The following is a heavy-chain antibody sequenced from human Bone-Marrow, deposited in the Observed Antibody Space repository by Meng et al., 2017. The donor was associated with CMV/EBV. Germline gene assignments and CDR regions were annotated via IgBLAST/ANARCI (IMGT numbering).Heavy chain of an antibody. V-gene: IGHV3-33*01. Sequence: GGSLRLSCVASGFTFSDYGMHWVRQAPGKGLEWVAVIWYDGTNRYYADSVKGRFTISRDNSKNTLYLQMNSLRAEDTAVYYCARDQRPYCSSSSCQGAGYGMDVWGQGTTVTVSS. D-gene: IGHD2-2*01. CDR1: GFTFSDYG. CDR2: IWYDGTNR. CDR3: ARDQRPYCSSSSCQGAGYGMDV. J-gene: IGHJ6*02.